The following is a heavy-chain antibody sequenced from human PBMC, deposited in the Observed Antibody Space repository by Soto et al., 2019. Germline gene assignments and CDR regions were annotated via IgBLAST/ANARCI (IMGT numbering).Heavy chain of an antibody. Sequence: GASVKVSCKASGGTFSSYAISWVRQAPGQGLEWMGGVIPIFGTANYAQKFQGRVTITADESTSTAYMELSSLRSEDTAVYYCARGDYYDSSGSPGAFDIWGQGTMVTVSS. J-gene: IGHJ3*02. CDR3: ARGDYYDSSGSPGAFDI. D-gene: IGHD3-22*01. CDR1: GGTFSSYA. CDR2: VIPIFGTA. V-gene: IGHV1-69*13.